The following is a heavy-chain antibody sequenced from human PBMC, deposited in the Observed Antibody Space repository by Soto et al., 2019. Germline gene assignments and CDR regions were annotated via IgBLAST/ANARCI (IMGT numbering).Heavy chain of an antibody. V-gene: IGHV3-53*01. Sequence: EVQLVESGGGLIQPGGSLKLSCAASGFTVGNNYMSWVRQAPGKGLEWVSLIYSTGTTKYADSVKGRFTVSKDNAKITLYLQMNSLIAEDTAVYYCAKDGRGSGSHYNSFGYWGQGTLVTVSS. J-gene: IGHJ4*02. CDR3: AKDGRGSGSHYNSFGY. CDR1: GFTVGNNY. D-gene: IGHD3-10*01. CDR2: IYSTGTT.